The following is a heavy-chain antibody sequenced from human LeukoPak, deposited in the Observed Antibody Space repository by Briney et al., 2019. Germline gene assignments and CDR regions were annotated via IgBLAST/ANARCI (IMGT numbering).Heavy chain of an antibody. Sequence: ASVKVPCKASGYTFTSYYMHWVRQAPGQGLEWMGWINPNSGGTNYAQKFQGRVTMTRDTSISTAYMELSRLRSDDTAVYYCASKHYDSSGYYYEDDYWGQGTLVTVSS. V-gene: IGHV1-2*02. CDR3: ASKHYDSSGYYYEDDY. J-gene: IGHJ4*02. D-gene: IGHD3-22*01. CDR1: GYTFTSYY. CDR2: INPNSGGT.